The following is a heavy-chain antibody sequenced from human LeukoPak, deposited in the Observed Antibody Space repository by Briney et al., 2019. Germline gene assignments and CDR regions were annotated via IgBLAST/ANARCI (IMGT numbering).Heavy chain of an antibody. Sequence: SETLSLACTVSGGSISSYYWSWIRQPPGKGLEWIGYIYSSGSTNYNPSLKSRVTISVDTSKNQFSLKLSSVTAADTAVYYCARCGYSYGTGFDYWGQGTLVTVSS. CDR1: GGSISSYY. CDR3: ARCGYSYGTGFDY. D-gene: IGHD5-18*01. V-gene: IGHV4-59*01. J-gene: IGHJ4*02. CDR2: IYSSGST.